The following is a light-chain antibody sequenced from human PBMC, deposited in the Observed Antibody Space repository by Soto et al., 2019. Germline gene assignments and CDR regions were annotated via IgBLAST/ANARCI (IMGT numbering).Light chain of an antibody. V-gene: IGLV1-44*01. CDR1: YSNFGSNI. Sequence: QSVLTQPPSASGTTGQRVTISCSGSYSNFGSNIVNWYQHFPGTAPKLLIYNNNKRPSGVPDRFSASKSGTSVSLAISGLQSEDEAIYYCASWDDSLNDVLFGGGTKLTVL. CDR3: ASWDDSLNDVL. CDR2: NNN. J-gene: IGLJ2*01.